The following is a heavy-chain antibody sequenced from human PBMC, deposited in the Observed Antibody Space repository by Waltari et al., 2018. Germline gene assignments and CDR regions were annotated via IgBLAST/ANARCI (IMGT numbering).Heavy chain of an antibody. CDR2: ISGSGGST. V-gene: IGHV3-23*01. J-gene: IGHJ4*02. D-gene: IGHD6-19*01. Sequence: EVQLLESGGGLVQPGGSLRLSCAASGFTFSTYAMSWVRQAPGKGLEWVSAISGSGGSTYYADSVKGRFTISRDNSKNTLYLQMNSLRAEDTAVYYCARSRYSSGWTYDYWGQGTLVTVSS. CDR1: GFTFSTYA. CDR3: ARSRYSSGWTYDY.